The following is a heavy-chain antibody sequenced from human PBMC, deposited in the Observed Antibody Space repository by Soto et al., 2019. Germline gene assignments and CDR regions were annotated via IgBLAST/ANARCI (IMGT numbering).Heavy chain of an antibody. V-gene: IGHV3-23*01. J-gene: IGHJ4*02. CDR1: GVTLSAYA. CDR3: ARQDYSTTWYLNY. Sequence: PGGSLRLSCAASGVTLSAYAMTWVRQAPGKGLEWVSVISGSGGATYYADSVKGRFTISRDNSKNTLYLQMNSLRAEDTAVYYCARQDYSTTWYLNYWGQGTLVTVSS. D-gene: IGHD6-13*01. CDR2: ISGSGGAT.